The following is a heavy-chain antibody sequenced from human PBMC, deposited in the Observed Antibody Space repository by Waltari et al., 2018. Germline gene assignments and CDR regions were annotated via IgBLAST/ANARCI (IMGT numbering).Heavy chain of an antibody. V-gene: IGHV1-69*01. CDR1: GGTFSSYA. Sequence: QVQLVQSGAEVKKPGSSVKVSCKASGGTFSSYAISWVRQAPGQGLEWRGGIIPIFGTANYAQKFQGRVTITADESTSTAYMELSSLRSEDTAVYYCARRTARPTRGGYYYYGMDVWGQGTTVTVSS. J-gene: IGHJ6*02. CDR2: IIPIFGTA. CDR3: ARRTARPTRGGYYYYGMDV. D-gene: IGHD6-6*01.